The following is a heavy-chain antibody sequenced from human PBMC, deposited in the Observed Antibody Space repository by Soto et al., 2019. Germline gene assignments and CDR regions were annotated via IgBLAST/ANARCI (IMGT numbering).Heavy chain of an antibody. CDR2: ISAYNGNS. D-gene: IGHD6-13*01. CDR1: GYTFTSYG. V-gene: IGHV1-18*04. CDR3: ARDTVAVAGSFDY. J-gene: IGHJ4*02. Sequence: GASVKVSCKASGYTFTSYGIGWVRQAPGQGLEWMGWISAYNGNSNYAQRLQGRVTMTTDTSTSTGYMELRSLRSDDTAVYYCARDTVAVAGSFDYWGQGTLVTVSS.